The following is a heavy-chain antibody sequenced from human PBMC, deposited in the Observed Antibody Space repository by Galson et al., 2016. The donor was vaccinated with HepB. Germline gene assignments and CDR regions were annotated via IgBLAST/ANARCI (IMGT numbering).Heavy chain of an antibody. Sequence: SLRLSCAASGIIFRSNDMHWVRQAPGKGLEWVASISYAGTDKYYEDSVKGRFTISRDNSKNTLFLQMNSLRAEDTAVYYCARVRDGNNWRVQPFDLWGQGTLVTVS. CDR3: ARVRDGNNWRVQPFDL. J-gene: IGHJ4*02. V-gene: IGHV3-30-3*01. CDR2: ISYAGTDK. D-gene: IGHD5-24*01. CDR1: GIIFRSND.